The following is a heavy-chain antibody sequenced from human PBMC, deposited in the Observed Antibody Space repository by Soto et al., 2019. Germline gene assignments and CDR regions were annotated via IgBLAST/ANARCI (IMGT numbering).Heavy chain of an antibody. V-gene: IGHV3-74*01. CDR3: AKVATGSYHWFDP. J-gene: IGHJ5*02. CDR1: GFTFNTYW. CDR2: INTDGSRT. D-gene: IGHD3-10*01. Sequence: GSLGLSCAASGFTFNTYWMHWVRQAPGKGLVWVSRINTDGSRTNYADSVKGRFTISRDNAKNTLYLQMDSLRAEDTAVYYCAKVATGSYHWFDPWRQGTLVTVSS.